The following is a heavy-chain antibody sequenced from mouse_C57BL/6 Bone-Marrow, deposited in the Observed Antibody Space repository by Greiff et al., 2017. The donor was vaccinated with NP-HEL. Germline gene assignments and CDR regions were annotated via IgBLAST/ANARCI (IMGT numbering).Heavy chain of an antibody. CDR2: IDPSDSET. CDR1: GYTFTSYW. J-gene: IGHJ4*01. Sequence: VQLQQPGAELVRPGSSVKLSCKASGYTFTSYWMHWVKQRPIQGLEWIGNIDPSDSETHYNQKFKDKATLTVDKSSSTAYMQLSSLTSEDSAVYYCARGDYYGSGGYYAMDYWGQGTSVTVSS. D-gene: IGHD1-1*01. CDR3: ARGDYYGSGGYYAMDY. V-gene: IGHV1-52*01.